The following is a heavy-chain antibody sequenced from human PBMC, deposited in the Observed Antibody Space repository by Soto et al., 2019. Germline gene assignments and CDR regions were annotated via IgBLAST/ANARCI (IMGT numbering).Heavy chain of an antibody. J-gene: IGHJ3*02. V-gene: IGHV1-69*13. Sequence: SVKVSCKASGGTFSSYAISWVRQAPGQGLEWMGGIIPIFGTANYAQKFQGRVTITADESTSTAYMELSSLRSEDTAVYYCERGGIQISGVVTNFDAFDIWGQGTMVTVSS. CDR3: ERGGIQISGVVTNFDAFDI. CDR1: GGTFSSYA. D-gene: IGHD3-3*01. CDR2: IIPIFGTA.